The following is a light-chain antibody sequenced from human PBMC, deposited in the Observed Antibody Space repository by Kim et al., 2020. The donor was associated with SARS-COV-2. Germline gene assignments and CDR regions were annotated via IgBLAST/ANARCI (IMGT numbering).Light chain of an antibody. CDR1: QSVLYSSSNKNY. J-gene: IGKJ5*01. Sequence: ATINCKSSQSVLYSSSNKNYLAWYQQKPGQPPKLLIYWASTRESGVPDRFSGSGSGTDFTLTISSLQAEDVAVYYCHHYYNLPITFGQGTRLEIK. CDR2: WAS. V-gene: IGKV4-1*01. CDR3: HHYYNLPIT.